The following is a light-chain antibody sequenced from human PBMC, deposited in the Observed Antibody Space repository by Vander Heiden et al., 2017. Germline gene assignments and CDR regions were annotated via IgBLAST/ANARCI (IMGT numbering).Light chain of an antibody. J-gene: IGLJ2*01. Sequence: SYVLTQPSSVSVAPGQTARITCGGTNFGSKSVPCDQQKPSQSPVLVVYDDSDWASGIPEGFSGSNSGNTTTLTTSRGDAGDEADYYCQVLESSSDHVVFGGGTKLTVL. CDR2: DDS. V-gene: IGLV3-21*02. CDR3: QVLESSSDHVV. CDR1: NFGSKS.